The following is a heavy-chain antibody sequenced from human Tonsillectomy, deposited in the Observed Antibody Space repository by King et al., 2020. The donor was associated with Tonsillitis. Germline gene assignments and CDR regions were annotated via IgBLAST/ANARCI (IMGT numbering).Heavy chain of an antibody. J-gene: IGHJ6*02. D-gene: IGHD3-10*01. CDR1: GFTFSSYG. Sequence: QLVQSGGGVVQPGRSLRLSCAASGFTFSSYGMHWVRQAPGKGLEWVAVMLYEGNNKYYADSVKGRFTLSRDNSKNTLNLQMNSLRTEDTAVYFCAKAQSLSGPEYYYYAMDVWGQGTTVTVSS. CDR2: MLYEGNNK. V-gene: IGHV3-30*18. CDR3: AKAQSLSGPEYYYYAMDV.